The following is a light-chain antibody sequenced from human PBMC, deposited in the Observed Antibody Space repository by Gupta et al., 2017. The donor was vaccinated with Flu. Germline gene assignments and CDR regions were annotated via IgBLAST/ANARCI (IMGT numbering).Light chain of an antibody. CDR1: SLRSYY. J-gene: IGLJ1*01. CDR2: GKN. V-gene: IGLV3-19*01. CDR3: NSRDSSGNHLYV. Sequence: SSELTQDPAVSVALGQTVRITCPGDSLRSYYASWYQQKPGQAPVLVIYGKNNRPSGIPDRFSGSSSGNTASLTITGAQAEDEADYYCNSRDSSGNHLYVFGTGTKVTGL.